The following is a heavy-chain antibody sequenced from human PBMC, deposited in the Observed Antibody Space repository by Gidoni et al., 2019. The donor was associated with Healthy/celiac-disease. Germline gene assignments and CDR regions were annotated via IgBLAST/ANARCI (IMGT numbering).Heavy chain of an antibody. V-gene: IGHV3-30*18. D-gene: IGHD3-22*01. CDR1: GFTLSSTS. CDR2: ISYDGSNE. J-gene: IGHJ4*02. CDR3: AKGQAPWDSSGYYDFDY. Sequence: QVQLGESGGGVVQPGRPRSRSCAAYGFTLSSTSMRWVRQGSGKGLEWVAVISYDGSNEYYADSVEGRFTISRDNSKNTLYLQMNSLRAEDTAVYYCAKGQAPWDSSGYYDFDYWGQGTLVTVSS.